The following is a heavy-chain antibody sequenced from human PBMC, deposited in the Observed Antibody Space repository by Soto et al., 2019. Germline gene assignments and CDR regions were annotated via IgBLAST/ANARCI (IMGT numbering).Heavy chain of an antibody. CDR1: GGTFSSYA. D-gene: IGHD1-26*01. CDR3: ARAGVGDYFDY. CDR2: IIPIFGTA. Sequence: QVHLVQSGAEVKTPGSSVKVSCKASGGTFSSYAISWKRQAPGQGLEWMGGIIPIFGTANYAQKFQGRVTITADESTSTADMELSSLRSEDTAVYYCARAGVGDYFDYWGQGTLVIVSS. J-gene: IGHJ4*02. V-gene: IGHV1-69*01.